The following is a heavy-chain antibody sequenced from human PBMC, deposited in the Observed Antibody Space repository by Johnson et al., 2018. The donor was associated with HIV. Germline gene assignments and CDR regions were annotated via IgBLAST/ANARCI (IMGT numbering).Heavy chain of an antibody. CDR1: GFTFSSYG. Sequence: QVQLVESGGGVVQPGGSLRLSCAASGFTFSSYGMHWVRQAPGKGLEWVAFIRYDGNNEDYADSVKGRFTISRDNAKNSLYLQMNSLISEDTASYYCAKVVGVLWGGELLRVDAFDIWGQGTMVTVSS. J-gene: IGHJ3*02. V-gene: IGHV3-30*02. CDR2: IRYDGNNE. CDR3: AKVVGVLWGGELLRVDAFDI. D-gene: IGHD3-10*01.